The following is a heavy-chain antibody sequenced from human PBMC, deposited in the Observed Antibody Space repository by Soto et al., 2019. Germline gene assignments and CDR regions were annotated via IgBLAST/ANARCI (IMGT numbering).Heavy chain of an antibody. Sequence: RSLTCAVSGGSLISTNWWSWVRQPPGKGLEWIGEIHHSGSTGYNPSLKSRVTLSVDKSKNQFSLKLSSVTVADTAVYYCARDGFRASPYSAMDVWGQGTTVTVSS. CDR3: ARDGFRASPYSAMDV. D-gene: IGHD2-21*01. CDR2: IHHSGST. V-gene: IGHV4-4*02. J-gene: IGHJ6*02. CDR1: GGSLISTNW.